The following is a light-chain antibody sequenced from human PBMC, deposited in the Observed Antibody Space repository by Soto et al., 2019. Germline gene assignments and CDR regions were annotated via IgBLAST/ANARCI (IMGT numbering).Light chain of an antibody. J-gene: IGLJ2*01. CDR1: SSDVGGYNY. V-gene: IGLV2-14*01. CDR3: SSYTSSCTLL. Sequence: QSALTQPASVSGSPGQSITISCTGTSSDVGGYNYVSWYQQHPGKAPKLMIYDVSNRPSGVSNLFSGSKSGNTASLTISGLQAEDEADYYCSSYTSSCTLLFGGGTKLTVL. CDR2: DVS.